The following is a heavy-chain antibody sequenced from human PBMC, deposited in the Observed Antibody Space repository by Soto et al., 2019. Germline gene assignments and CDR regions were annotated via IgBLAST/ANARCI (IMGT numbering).Heavy chain of an antibody. D-gene: IGHD2-21*01. CDR1: GFTFSTYS. CDR3: ARDAIPYCGGDCYSRTVAYFQH. Sequence: GGSLRLSCAASGFTFSTYSRNWVRQAPEKGLEWVSSISGSSSYIYYADSVKGRFTISRDNAKNSLYLQMNSLRAEDTAVYYCARDAIPYCGGDCYSRTVAYFQHWGQGTLVTVSS. CDR2: ISGSSSYI. V-gene: IGHV3-21*01. J-gene: IGHJ1*01.